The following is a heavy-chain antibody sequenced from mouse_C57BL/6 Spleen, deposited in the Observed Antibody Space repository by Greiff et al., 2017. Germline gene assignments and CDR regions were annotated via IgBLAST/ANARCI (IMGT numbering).Heavy chain of an antibody. CDR2: IDPENGDT. CDR3: TKPGYYYGSGAY. D-gene: IGHD1-1*01. J-gene: IGHJ3*01. V-gene: IGHV14-4*01. Sequence: EVMLVESGAELVRPGASVKLSCTASGFNIKDDYMHWVKQRPEQGLEWIGWIDPENGDTEYASKFQGKATITADTSSNTAYLQLSSLTSEDTAVYYCTKPGYYYGSGAYWGQGTLVTVSA. CDR1: GFNIKDDY.